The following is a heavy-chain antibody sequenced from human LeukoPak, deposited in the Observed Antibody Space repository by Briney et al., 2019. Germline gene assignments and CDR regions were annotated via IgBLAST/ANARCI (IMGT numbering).Heavy chain of an antibody. CDR1: GYTFTGYY. D-gene: IGHD2-2*01. V-gene: IGHV1-2*02. J-gene: IGHJ4*02. Sequence: ASVKVSCKASGYTFTGYYMHWVRQAPGQGLEWMGWINPNSGGTNYAQKLQGRVTMTRDTSISTAYMELSRLRSDDTAVYYCARDSDIVVVPAAPPAMDYWGQGTLVTVSS. CDR2: INPNSGGT. CDR3: ARDSDIVVVPAAPPAMDY.